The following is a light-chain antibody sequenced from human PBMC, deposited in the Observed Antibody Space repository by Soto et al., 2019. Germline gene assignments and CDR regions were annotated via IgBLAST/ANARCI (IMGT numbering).Light chain of an antibody. CDR1: QSISTY. CDR2: DAS. CDR3: QHSYSAPWT. V-gene: IGKV1-39*01. Sequence: DIQMTQSPSSLAASVGARVTITCRASQSISTYLNWYQQKPGKAPKVLIFDASRLQSGVASRFSGSGSGTDFTLTISRLQPEDSATYYCQHSYSAPWTFGQGTKVQVK. J-gene: IGKJ1*01.